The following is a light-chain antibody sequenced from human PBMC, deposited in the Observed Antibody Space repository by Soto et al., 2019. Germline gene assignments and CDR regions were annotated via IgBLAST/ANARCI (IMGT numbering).Light chain of an antibody. CDR2: EVS. V-gene: IGLV2-11*01. J-gene: IGLJ1*01. CDR3: CSYAGSPYV. Sequence: QSALTQPRSVSGSPGQSVTISCTGTSSDVGGYNYVSWYQQYPGKAPKLMIYEVSKRPSRVPDRFSGSKFGNTASLTISGVQAEDEADYYCCSYAGSPYVFGTGTKFTVL. CDR1: SSDVGGYNY.